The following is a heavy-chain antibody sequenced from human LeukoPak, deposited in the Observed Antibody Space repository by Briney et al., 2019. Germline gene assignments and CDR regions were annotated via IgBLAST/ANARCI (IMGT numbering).Heavy chain of an antibody. CDR3: ASASISAGDTGDWFDR. V-gene: IGHV4-39*01. J-gene: IGHJ5*02. Sequence: PSETLSLTCTVSGGSISSSSYYWGWIRQPPGKGLEWIGNIYYSGSTYYNPSLKSRVTISVDTSQNQFSLKLSSVTAADPAVYCCASASISAGDTGDWFDRWGRGSQVADCS. CDR2: IYYSGST. CDR1: GGSISSSSYY. D-gene: IGHD6-13*01.